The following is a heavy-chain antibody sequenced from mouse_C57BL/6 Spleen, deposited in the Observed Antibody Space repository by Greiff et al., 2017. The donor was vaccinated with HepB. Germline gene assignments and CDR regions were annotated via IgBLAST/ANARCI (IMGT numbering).Heavy chain of an antibody. J-gene: IGHJ3*01. V-gene: IGHV1-69*01. D-gene: IGHD1-1*01. CDR3: AITTGFAY. CDR1: GYTFTSYW. CDR2: IDPSDSYT. Sequence: QVQLQQPGAELVMPGASVKLSCKASGYTFTSYWMHWVKQRPGRGLEWIGEIDPSDSYTNYNQKFKGKSTLTVDKSSSTAYMQLSSLTSEDSAVYYCAITTGFAYWGQGTLVTVSA.